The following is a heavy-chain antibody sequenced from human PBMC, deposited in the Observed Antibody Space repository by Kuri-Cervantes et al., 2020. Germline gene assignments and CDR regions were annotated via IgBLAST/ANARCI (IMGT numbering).Heavy chain of an antibody. D-gene: IGHD2-2*01. CDR3: AGSHCSSTSCSILGYYYYYGIDV. V-gene: IGHV3-30*03. J-gene: IGHJ6*02. CDR2: ISYDGSNK. Sequence: LSLTCAASGFTFSSYGMHWVRQAPGKGLEWVAVISYDGSNKYYADSVKGRFTISRDNSKNTLYLQMNSLRAEDTAVYYCAGSHCSSTSCSILGYYYYYGIDVWGQGTAVTVSS. CDR1: GFTFSSYG.